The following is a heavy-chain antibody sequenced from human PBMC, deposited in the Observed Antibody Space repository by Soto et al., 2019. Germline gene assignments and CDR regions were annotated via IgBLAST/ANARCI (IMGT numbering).Heavy chain of an antibody. CDR2: TFFRSKWSN. J-gene: IGHJ5*02. Sequence: SHALSRSGARSGGNVSKNSASWCWIRQSPSRGLEWLGRTFFRSKWSNDYAVSVKSRIIINADTSKNQFSLQLNSVTPEDTAVYYCVKGENVGPYTGYAFDPWGNGTRVTVS. V-gene: IGHV6-1*01. CDR1: GGNVSKNSAS. CDR3: VKGENVGPYTGYAFDP. D-gene: IGHD2-2*02.